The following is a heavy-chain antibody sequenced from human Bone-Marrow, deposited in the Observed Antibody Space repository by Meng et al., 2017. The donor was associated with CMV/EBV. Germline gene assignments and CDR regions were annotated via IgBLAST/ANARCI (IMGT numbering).Heavy chain of an antibody. J-gene: IGHJ5*02. CDR3: ASRSSSWTGQYNWFDP. Sequence: SETLSLTCTVSGGSISSSSYYRCWIRQPPGKGLEWIGSIYYSGSTYYNPSLKSRVTISVDTSKNQFSLKLSSVTAADTAVYYCASRSSSWTGQYNWFDPWGQGTLVTVSS. CDR1: GGSISSSSYY. V-gene: IGHV4-39*01. CDR2: IYYSGST. D-gene: IGHD6-13*01.